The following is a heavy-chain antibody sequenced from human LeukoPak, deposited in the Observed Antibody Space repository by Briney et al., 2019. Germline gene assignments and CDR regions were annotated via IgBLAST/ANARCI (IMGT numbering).Heavy chain of an antibody. Sequence: GRSLRLSCAASGFTFSSYGMHWVRQAPGKGLEWVAVISYDGGNKYYADSVKGRFTISRDNSKNTLYLQMNSLRVEDTAVYYCANLFGGFDYWGQGTLVTVSS. J-gene: IGHJ4*02. V-gene: IGHV3-30*18. CDR2: ISYDGGNK. CDR3: ANLFGGFDY. D-gene: IGHD3-10*01. CDR1: GFTFSSYG.